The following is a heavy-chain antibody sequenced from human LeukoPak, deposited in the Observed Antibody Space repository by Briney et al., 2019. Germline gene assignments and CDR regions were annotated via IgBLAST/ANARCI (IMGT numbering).Heavy chain of an antibody. CDR3: AKGAEIDH. V-gene: IGHV3-23*01. Sequence: GGSLRLSCAASGFNFNNFAMSWVRQAPGKGPEWLSAMTGPADTTYYAESVKGRFTISRDYSKSVVYLQMNSLRVEDTAIYYCAKGAEIDHWGQGTLVTASS. CDR2: MTGPADTT. CDR1: GFNFNNFA. J-gene: IGHJ4*02.